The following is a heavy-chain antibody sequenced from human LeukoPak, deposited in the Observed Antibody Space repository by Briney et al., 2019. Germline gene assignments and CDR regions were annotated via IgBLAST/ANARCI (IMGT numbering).Heavy chain of an antibody. J-gene: IGHJ4*02. D-gene: IGHD3-10*01. Sequence: GGSLRLSCAASGFTFSSYTMHWVRQAPGKGLEWVAVISYDGSNKYYADSVKGRFTISRDNSKNTLYLQMNSLRAEDTAVYYCARRNSGSYCYWGQGTLVTVSS. CDR2: ISYDGSNK. V-gene: IGHV3-30*04. CDR1: GFTFSSYT. CDR3: ARRNSGSYCY.